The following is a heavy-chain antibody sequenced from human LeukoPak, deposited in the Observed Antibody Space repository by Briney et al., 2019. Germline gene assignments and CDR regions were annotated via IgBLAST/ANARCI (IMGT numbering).Heavy chain of an antibody. CDR3: AREYSGSYCSYWYFDL. Sequence: GGSLRLSCAASGFTFSSYWMSWVRQAPGKGLEWVANIKQDGSEKYYADSVKGRFTISRDNAKNSLYLQMNSLRAEDTAVYYCAREYSGSYCSYWYFDLWGRGTLVTVSS. D-gene: IGHD1-26*01. CDR1: GFTFSSYW. V-gene: IGHV3-7*01. J-gene: IGHJ2*01. CDR2: IKQDGSEK.